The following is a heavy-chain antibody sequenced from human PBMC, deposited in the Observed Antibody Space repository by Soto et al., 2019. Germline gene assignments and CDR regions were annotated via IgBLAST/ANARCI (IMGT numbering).Heavy chain of an antibody. J-gene: IGHJ4*02. CDR1: GGSISSYY. V-gene: IGHV4-59*08. Sequence: QVQLQESGPGLVKPSETLSLTCTVSGGSISSYYWSWIRQPPGKGLEWIGYIYYSGSTHYNPSLKRRVTPSVDTSNNQFSRQVSSVTAADTAAYFCARHWALGRPPDYWGRGTLVTVSA. CDR2: IYYSGST. D-gene: IGHD3-16*01. CDR3: ARHWALGRPPDY.